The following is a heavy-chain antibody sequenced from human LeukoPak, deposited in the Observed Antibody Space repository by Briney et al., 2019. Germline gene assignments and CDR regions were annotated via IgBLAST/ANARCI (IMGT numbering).Heavy chain of an antibody. CDR1: GFTFSSYG. D-gene: IGHD5-24*01. CDR3: ARRRDGYAAY. J-gene: IGHJ4*02. CDR2: IRYDGGDK. Sequence: GGSLRLSCAASGFTFSSYGMHWVRQAPGKGLEWVAFIRYDGGDKHCVDSVKGRFTISRDNAKNSLYLQMNSLRAEDTAVYYCARRRDGYAAYWGQGTLVTVSS. V-gene: IGHV3-30*02.